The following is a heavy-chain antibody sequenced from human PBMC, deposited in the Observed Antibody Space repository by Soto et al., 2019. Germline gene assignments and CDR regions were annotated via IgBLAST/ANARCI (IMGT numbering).Heavy chain of an antibody. D-gene: IGHD3-3*01. J-gene: IGHJ6*03. CDR2: ILYDGSDK. V-gene: IGHV3-30*18. CDR3: AKDKVGNDFWRPMGV. Sequence: QVQLVESGGGVVQPGTSLRLSCAASGFFFNSYGMHWVRQAPGKGLEWVAIILYDGSDKYYADSVKGRFTISRDNSKNTLYLQMNSLRVEDTAVYYCAKDKVGNDFWRPMGVWGKGTTVTVSS. CDR1: GFFFNSYG.